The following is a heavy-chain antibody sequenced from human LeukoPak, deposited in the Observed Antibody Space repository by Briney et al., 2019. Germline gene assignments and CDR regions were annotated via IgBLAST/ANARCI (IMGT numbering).Heavy chain of an antibody. CDR3: AKDLYVRGITPYYFDS. CDR2: ISSSGSTI. Sequence: GGSLRLSCAASGFTFSDYYMSWIRQAPGKGLEWVSYISSSGSTIYYADSVKGRFTISRDNAKNSLYLQMNTLRAEDTAIYYCAKDLYVRGITPYYFDSWGQGTQVIVSS. J-gene: IGHJ4*02. V-gene: IGHV3-11*04. CDR1: GFTFSDYY. D-gene: IGHD3-10*02.